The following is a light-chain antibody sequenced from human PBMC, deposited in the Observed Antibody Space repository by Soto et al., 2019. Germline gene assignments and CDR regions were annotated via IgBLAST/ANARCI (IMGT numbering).Light chain of an antibody. CDR3: QQYGSSPRYT. V-gene: IGKV3-20*01. CDR2: AAS. J-gene: IGKJ2*01. Sequence: EVVLTQSPGTLSLSPGERATLSCRASQSVSSSFLAWYQHKPGQAPRLLIYAASSRATGIPDRFSGSGSGTDFPLTISRLEPDDFAVYYCQQYGSSPRYTFGQGTKLEIK. CDR1: QSVSSSF.